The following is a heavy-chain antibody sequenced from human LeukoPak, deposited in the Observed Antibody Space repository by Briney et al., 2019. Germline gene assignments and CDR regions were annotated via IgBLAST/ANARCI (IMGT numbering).Heavy chain of an antibody. CDR3: ARGGYYGSGSYYNPPGY. CDR2: INHSGST. J-gene: IGHJ4*02. V-gene: IGHV4-39*07. Sequence: SETLSLTCTVSGGSISSGDYYWSWIRQPPGKGLEWIGEINHSGSTNYNPSLKSRVTISVDTSKNQFSLKLSSVTAADTAVYYCARGGYYGSGSYYNPPGYWGQGTLVTVSS. CDR1: GGSISSGDYY. D-gene: IGHD3-10*01.